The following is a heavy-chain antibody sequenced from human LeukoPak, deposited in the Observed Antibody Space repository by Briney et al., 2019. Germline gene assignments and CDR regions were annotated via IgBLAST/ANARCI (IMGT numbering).Heavy chain of an antibody. CDR2: IYYSGST. CDR1: GGSISSSSYY. J-gene: IGHJ4*02. D-gene: IGHD3-22*01. Sequence: SETLSLTCTVSGGSISSSSYYWGWIRQPPGKGLEWIGSIYYSGSTYYSPSLKSRVTISVYTSKNQFSLKLSSVTAADTAVYYCARNYYDSSGYYYFYLDYWGQGTLVTVSS. CDR3: ARNYYDSSGYYYFYLDY. V-gene: IGHV4-39*07.